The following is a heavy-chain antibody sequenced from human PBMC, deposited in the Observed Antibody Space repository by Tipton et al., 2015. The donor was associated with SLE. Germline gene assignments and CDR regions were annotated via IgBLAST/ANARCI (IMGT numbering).Heavy chain of an antibody. V-gene: IGHV4-59*08. CDR3: ARHPQYSSSWSPDWFDP. D-gene: IGHD6-13*01. CDR2: IYYSGST. Sequence: GLVKPSETLSLTCTVSGGSISSYCWSWIRQPPGKGLEWIGYIYYSGSTNYNPSLKSRVTISLDTSKNQFSLKLTSVTAADTAVYYCARHPQYSSSWSPDWFDPWGQGTLVTVSS. J-gene: IGHJ5*02. CDR1: GGSISSYC.